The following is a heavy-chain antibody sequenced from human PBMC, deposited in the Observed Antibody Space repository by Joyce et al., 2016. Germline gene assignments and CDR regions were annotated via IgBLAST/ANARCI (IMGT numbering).Heavy chain of an antibody. D-gene: IGHD2-2*01. CDR1: GFTFSDYA. CDR3: ATGCSATTCYAALSDF. V-gene: IGHV3-30-3*01. Sequence: QVQLVESGGGVVQPGKSLRLSCAASGFTFSDYAMHWVRQAPGKGLEWLAVISFDGGSQYYAESVRGRFTVSRDNSKNTLFLQMSSLRLGDTAVYYCATGCSATTCYAALSDFWGQGTLVAVSS. J-gene: IGHJ4*02. CDR2: ISFDGGSQ.